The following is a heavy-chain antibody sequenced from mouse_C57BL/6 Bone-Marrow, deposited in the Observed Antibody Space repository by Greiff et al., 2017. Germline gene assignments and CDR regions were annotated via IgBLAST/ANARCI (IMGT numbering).Heavy chain of an antibody. Sequence: QVTLKVSGPGILQPSQTLSLTCSFSGFSLSTFGMGVGWIRQPSGKGLEWLAHLWWDDDKYYNPALKSRLTIAKDTSKNQVFLKIANVDTSDTATYYCARMWYYGSWGFAYWGQGTRVTVSA. CDR2: LWWDDDK. CDR3: ARMWYYGSWGFAY. J-gene: IGHJ3*01. CDR1: GFSLSTFGMG. V-gene: IGHV8-8*01. D-gene: IGHD1-1*01.